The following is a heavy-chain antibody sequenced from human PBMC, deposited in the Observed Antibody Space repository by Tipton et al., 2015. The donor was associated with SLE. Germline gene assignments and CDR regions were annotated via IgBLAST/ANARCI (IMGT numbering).Heavy chain of an antibody. CDR3: ARGIVVTPGYYYYGMGV. CDR1: GYSISSGYY. V-gene: IGHV4-38-2*02. Sequence: TLSLTCTVSGYSISSGYYWGWIRQPPGKGLEWIGEINHSGSTNYNPSLKSRVTISVDTSKNQFSLKLSSVTAADTAVYYCARGIVVTPGYYYYGMGVWGQGTTVTVSS. J-gene: IGHJ6*02. CDR2: INHSGST. D-gene: IGHD4-23*01.